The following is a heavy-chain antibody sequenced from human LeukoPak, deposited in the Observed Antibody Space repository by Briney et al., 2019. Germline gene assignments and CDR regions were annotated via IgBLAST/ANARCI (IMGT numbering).Heavy chain of an antibody. CDR3: ARVRITMIVTGAFDI. J-gene: IGHJ3*02. Sequence: GGSLRLSCAASGFTFSSYGMHWVRQAPGKGLEWVAVISYDGSNKYYADSVKGRFTISRDNAKNSVYLQMNSLRAEDTAVYFCARVRITMIVTGAFDIWGQGTTVTVSS. V-gene: IGHV3-30*03. CDR1: GFTFSSYG. CDR2: ISYDGSNK. D-gene: IGHD3-22*01.